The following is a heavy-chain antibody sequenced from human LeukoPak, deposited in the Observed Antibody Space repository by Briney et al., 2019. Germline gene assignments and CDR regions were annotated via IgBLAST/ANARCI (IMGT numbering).Heavy chain of an antibody. CDR1: GFTFSRYV. CDR2: VSSYGGRT. J-gene: IGHJ4*02. Sequence: GGSLRLSCSASGFTFSRYVMHWVRQAAGKGLEYVSGVSSYGGRTHHADSVTGRFTISRDNSKNTLDLQMSSLRAEDTAVYYCVKSIGSSIGYVNFDYWGQGILVTVSS. V-gene: IGHV3-64D*06. D-gene: IGHD6-13*01. CDR3: VKSIGSSIGYVNFDY.